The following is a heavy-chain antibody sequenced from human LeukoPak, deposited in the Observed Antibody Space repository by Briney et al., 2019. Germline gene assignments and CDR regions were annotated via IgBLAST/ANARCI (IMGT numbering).Heavy chain of an antibody. CDR1: GFTFSSYS. V-gene: IGHV3-48*01. CDR2: ISSSSTI. Sequence: GGSLRLSCAASGFTFSSYSMNWVRQAPGKGLEWVSYISSSSTIYYADSVKGRFTISRDNAKNSLYLQMNSLRADDTAVYYCAKEYSGSFSPFPSYFDYWGQGTLVTVSS. J-gene: IGHJ4*02. D-gene: IGHD1-26*01. CDR3: AKEYSGSFSPFPSYFDY.